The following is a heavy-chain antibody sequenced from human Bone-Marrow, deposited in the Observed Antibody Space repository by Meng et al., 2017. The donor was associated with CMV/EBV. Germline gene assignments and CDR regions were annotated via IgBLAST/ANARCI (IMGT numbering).Heavy chain of an antibody. J-gene: IGHJ4*01. CDR2: ISSSSSYI. CDR1: GFTFSSYS. D-gene: IGHD2-21*01. CDR3: AREWDAYCGGDCYMGAGY. V-gene: IGHV3-21*01. Sequence: GGSLRLSCAASGFTFSSYSMNWVRQAPGKGLEWVSSISSSSSYIYYADSVKGRFTISRDNAKNSLYLQMNSLRAEDTAVYYCAREWDAYCGGDCYMGAGYWGQEPWSPSPQ.